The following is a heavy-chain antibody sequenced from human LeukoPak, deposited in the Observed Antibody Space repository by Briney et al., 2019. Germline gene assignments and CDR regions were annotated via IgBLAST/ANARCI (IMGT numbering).Heavy chain of an antibody. CDR3: ARVMTTYLYFDY. Sequence: SGPALVKPTQTLTLTCTFSGFSLRTSGMCVNWIRQPPGKALEWLARIDWDDGKYYNTSLKTRLTISKDTPKNQVVLTMTNMDPVDTATYYCARVMTTYLYFDYWGQGALVTVSS. V-gene: IGHV2-70*11. CDR1: GFSLRTSGMC. CDR2: IDWDDGK. D-gene: IGHD3-22*01. J-gene: IGHJ4*02.